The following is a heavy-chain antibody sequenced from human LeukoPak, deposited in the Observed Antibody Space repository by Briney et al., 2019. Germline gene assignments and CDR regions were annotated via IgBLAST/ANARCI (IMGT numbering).Heavy chain of an antibody. D-gene: IGHD6-6*01. CDR1: GYSFTSYW. Sequence: GESLRISCKGSGYSFTSYWIAWVRQLPGKGLEWMGIIYPGDSDIRYSPSFQGQVTISADKSISTAYLQWSSLKASDTAMYYCARQYSSSDYDYWGQGTLVTVSS. CDR2: IYPGDSDI. V-gene: IGHV5-51*01. J-gene: IGHJ4*02. CDR3: ARQYSSSDYDY.